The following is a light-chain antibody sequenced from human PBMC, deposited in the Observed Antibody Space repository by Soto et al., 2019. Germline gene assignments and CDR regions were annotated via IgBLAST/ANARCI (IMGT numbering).Light chain of an antibody. CDR2: WAS. J-gene: IGKJ4*01. Sequence: DIVMTQSPDSLAVSLGERATINCKSSQSVLYSSNNKNFLAWYQQKPGQPPKLLIYWASTRESGVPDRFSGSGSGTDFTLTISSLQAEDMAVYYCQQYHSPPLTFGGGTKVEMK. V-gene: IGKV4-1*01. CDR3: QQYHSPPLT. CDR1: QSVLYSSNNKNF.